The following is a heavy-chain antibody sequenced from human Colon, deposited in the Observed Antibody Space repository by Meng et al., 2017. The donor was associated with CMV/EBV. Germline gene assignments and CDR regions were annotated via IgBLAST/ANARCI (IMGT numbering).Heavy chain of an antibody. Sequence: SETLSLTCTVSNGSIRSSGYYWAWIRQPPGKGLEWIGSMYYSGSTYYNPSLKSRVTISIDTSKNQFSLKLTSVTAADTAVYYCARDGQRISVVWGVPNWFDPWGQGTLVTASS. CDR1: NGSIRSSGYY. CDR2: MYYSGST. D-gene: IGHD3-10*01. J-gene: IGHJ5*02. V-gene: IGHV4-39*07. CDR3: ARDGQRISVVWGVPNWFDP.